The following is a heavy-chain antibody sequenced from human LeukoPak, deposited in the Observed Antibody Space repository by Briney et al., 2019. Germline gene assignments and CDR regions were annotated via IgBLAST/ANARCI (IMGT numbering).Heavy chain of an antibody. CDR3: ARDRSRVSDY. CDR1: GFTFSSYS. Sequence: GGSLRLSCAASGFTFSSYSMNWVRQAPGKGLEWVSYISSSISYIYYADSVKGRFTISRDNAKNSVYLQMNSLRAEDTAVYYCARDRSRVSDYWGQGTLVTVSS. V-gene: IGHV3-21*01. J-gene: IGHJ4*02. CDR2: ISSSISYI.